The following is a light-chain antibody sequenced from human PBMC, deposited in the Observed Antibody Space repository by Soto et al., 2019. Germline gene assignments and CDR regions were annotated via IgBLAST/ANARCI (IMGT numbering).Light chain of an antibody. CDR3: QQYKT. CDR2: DAF. Sequence: PGARATLSCRASQSVSTSYVAWYQQKFGQAPRLLIYDAFSRATGIPDRFSASGSGTDFTLTISRLEPEDFAVYYCQQYKTFGQGTKVDIK. CDR1: QSVSTSY. V-gene: IGKV3-20*01. J-gene: IGKJ1*01.